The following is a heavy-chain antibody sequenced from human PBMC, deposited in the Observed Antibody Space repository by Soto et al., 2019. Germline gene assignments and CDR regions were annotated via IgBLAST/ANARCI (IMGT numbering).Heavy chain of an antibody. D-gene: IGHD3-10*01. CDR3: ARTLWFGDLSWGSQDV. V-gene: IGHV3-48*01. J-gene: IGHJ6*04. CDR1: GFTFSSYS. Sequence: GSLRLSCAASGFTFSSYSMNWVRQAPGKGLEWVSYISSSSSTIYYAASVKGRFTISRDNAKNSLYLQMNSLRAEDTAVYYCARTLWFGDLSWGSQDVWGKGTTVTVSS. CDR2: ISSSSSTI.